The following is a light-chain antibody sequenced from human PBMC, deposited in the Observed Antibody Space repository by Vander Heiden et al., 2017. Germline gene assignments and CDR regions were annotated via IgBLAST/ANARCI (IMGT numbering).Light chain of an antibody. CDR1: QSGLYSSNNKNY. Sequence: DIVMTQSPDSLAVSPGEKGTINRKSSQSGLYSSNNKNYLTWYRPQPTQPSELLIDWASSREAGVPDRCSGSGSGTDFTLTSSSLQAEDVGVYYCQQDDTTLTFGEGTRLEIK. CDR3: QQDDTTLT. CDR2: WAS. V-gene: IGKV4-1*01. J-gene: IGKJ5*01.